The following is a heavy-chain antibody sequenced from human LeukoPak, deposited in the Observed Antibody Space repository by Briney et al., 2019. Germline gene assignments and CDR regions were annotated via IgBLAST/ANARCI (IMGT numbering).Heavy chain of an antibody. CDR2: IWYDGSNK. J-gene: IGHJ4*02. CDR1: GFTFSSYG. D-gene: IGHD6-13*01. V-gene: IGHV3-33*01. CDR3: ARGIAAAGLDY. Sequence: GRSLRLSCAASGFTFSSYGMHWVRQAPGKGLEWVAVIWYDGSNKYYADSVKGGFTISRDNSKNTLYLQMNSLRAEDTAVYYCARGIAAAGLDYWGQGTLVTVSS.